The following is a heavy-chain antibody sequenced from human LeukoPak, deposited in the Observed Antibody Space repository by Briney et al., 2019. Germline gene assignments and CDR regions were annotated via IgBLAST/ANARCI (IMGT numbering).Heavy chain of an antibody. D-gene: IGHD2-15*01. CDR2: ISSSGTKI. V-gene: IGHV3-48*03. Sequence: GGSLRLSCAASGFTFRSCEMIWVRQAPGKGLEWVSYISSSGTKIYYADSVKGRFTISRDNAKNTLYLQMNSLRAEDTAVYYCARGYCSDNTCYVKGIDYWGQGTLVTVSS. CDR3: ARGYCSDNTCYVKGIDY. CDR1: GFTFRSCE. J-gene: IGHJ4*02.